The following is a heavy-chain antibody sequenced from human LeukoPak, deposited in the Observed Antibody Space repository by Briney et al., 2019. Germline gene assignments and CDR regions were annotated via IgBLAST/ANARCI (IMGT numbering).Heavy chain of an antibody. D-gene: IGHD2-21*02. V-gene: IGHV3-30*18. Sequence: GRSLRLSCAASGFTFSSYGMHWVRQAPGKGLEWVAVISYDGSNKYYADSVKGRFTISRDNSKNTLYLQMNSLRAEDTAVYYCAKGPVYCGGDCYRYFDLWGRGTLVTVSS. CDR1: GFTFSSYG. J-gene: IGHJ2*01. CDR3: AKGPVYCGGDCYRYFDL. CDR2: ISYDGSNK.